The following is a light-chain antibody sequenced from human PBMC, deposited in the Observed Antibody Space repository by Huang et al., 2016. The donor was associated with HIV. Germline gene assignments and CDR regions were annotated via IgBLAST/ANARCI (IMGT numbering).Light chain of an antibody. CDR3: QQSYHTPIT. CDR2: AAS. CDR1: QSISPD. Sequence: DIQMTQSPSSLSASVGDRVTIPCRASQSISPDLNWYQQKPGKAPKLLIYAASTLQSGVPSRVSASGSGTDFTLTISSLQPEDFATYYCQQSYHTPITFGPGTRLDIK. V-gene: IGKV1-39*01. J-gene: IGKJ5*01.